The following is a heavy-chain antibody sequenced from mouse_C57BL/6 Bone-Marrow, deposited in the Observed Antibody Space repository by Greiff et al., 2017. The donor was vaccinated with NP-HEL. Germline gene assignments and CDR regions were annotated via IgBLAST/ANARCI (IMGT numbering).Heavy chain of an antibody. V-gene: IGHV1-69*01. J-gene: IGHJ3*01. CDR3: ARGSSGYRAWFAY. CDR2: IDPSDSCT. D-gene: IGHD3-2*02. CDR1: GYTFTSYW. Sequence: QVQLQQPGAELVMPGASVKLSCTASGYTFTSYWMPWVTQRPGQGLEWIGEIDPSDSCTNYQQQFKGNSTFTVDKSSSTPYMQLSSLTAEDSAVYYCARGSSGYRAWFAYWGQGTLVTVSA.